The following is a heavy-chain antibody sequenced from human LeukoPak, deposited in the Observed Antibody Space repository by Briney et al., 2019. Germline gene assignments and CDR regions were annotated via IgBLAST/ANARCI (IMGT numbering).Heavy chain of an antibody. CDR2: IGSSGGGI. J-gene: IGHJ4*02. CDR3: AKGVLVLSGYTPIYFDY. D-gene: IGHD3-16*02. Sequence: GGSLRLSCAASGFTFSSYAMNWVRQAPGKSLEWVSIIGSSGGGIHYADSVKGRFTISRDNSKNALYLQMNSLRVEDTAVYYCAKGVLVLSGYTPIYFDYWGQGTLVTVSS. V-gene: IGHV3-23*01. CDR1: GFTFSSYA.